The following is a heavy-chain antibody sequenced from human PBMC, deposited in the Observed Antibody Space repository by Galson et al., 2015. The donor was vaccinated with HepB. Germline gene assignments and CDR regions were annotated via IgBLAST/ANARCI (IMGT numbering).Heavy chain of an antibody. V-gene: IGHV1-18*01. CDR1: GYTFTSYG. CDR3: ARGALVGVTPHFQH. J-gene: IGHJ1*01. D-gene: IGHD1-26*01. Sequence: SVKVSCKASGYTFTSYGITWVRQAPGQGLEWMGWISAYNGNTNYAQNLQGRVTMTTDTSTSTAYMELRSLRSDDTAVYYCARGALVGVTPHFQHWGQGTLVTVSS. CDR2: ISAYNGNT.